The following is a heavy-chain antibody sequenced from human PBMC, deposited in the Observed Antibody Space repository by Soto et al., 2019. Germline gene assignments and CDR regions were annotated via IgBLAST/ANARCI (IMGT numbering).Heavy chain of an antibody. J-gene: IGHJ5*02. Sequence: QVQLVQSGAEVKKPGSSVKVSCKASGGTFSSYAISWVRQAPGQGLEWMGGTIPIFGTANYAQKFQGRVTITADESTSTAYMELISLRSEDTAVYYCAREGRYYGSGSYFPRFDPWGQGTLVTVSS. CDR3: AREGRYYGSGSYFPRFDP. V-gene: IGHV1-69*01. D-gene: IGHD3-10*01. CDR2: TIPIFGTA. CDR1: GGTFSSYA.